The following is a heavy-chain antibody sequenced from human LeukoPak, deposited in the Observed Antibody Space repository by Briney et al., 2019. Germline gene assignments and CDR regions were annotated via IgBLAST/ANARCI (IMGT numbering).Heavy chain of an antibody. CDR2: IYPGDSDP. J-gene: IGHJ2*01. D-gene: IGHD3-22*01. CDR1: GYRFNTYW. V-gene: IGHV5-51*01. Sequence: GESLKISCKGSGYRFNTYWIAWVRQMPGKGLEWIGIIYPGDSDPRYRPSFQGQVNISADKSISTAYLQWNSLKASDTAMYYCARVHDSSGYYWYFDLWGRGTLVTVSS. CDR3: ARVHDSSGYYWYFDL.